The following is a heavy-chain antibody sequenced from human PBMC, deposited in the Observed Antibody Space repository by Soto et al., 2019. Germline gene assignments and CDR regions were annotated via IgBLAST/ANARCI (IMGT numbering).Heavy chain of an antibody. CDR2: PIPIFCTA. D-gene: IGHD3-22*01. J-gene: IGHJ4*02. CDR3: ASDLEADSSPNY. V-gene: IGHV1-69*01. CDR1: GGTFSSYA. Sequence: QVQLVQSGAEVKKPGSSVKVSCKASGGTFSSYASSWVRQAPGQGLEWMGGPIPIFCTANYEQKFQGRVTITADESTSTAYMELSSVRSEDTAVYYCASDLEADSSPNYWGQGTLVTVSS.